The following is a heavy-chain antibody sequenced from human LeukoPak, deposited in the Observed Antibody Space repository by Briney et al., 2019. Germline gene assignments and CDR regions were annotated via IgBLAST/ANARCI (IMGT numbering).Heavy chain of an antibody. V-gene: IGHV4-39*01. D-gene: IGHD6-19*01. CDR2: IYYSGST. CDR3: ARHRRQQWLVLAFDI. J-gene: IGHJ3*02. CDR1: GGSISSSSYY. Sequence: SETLSLTCTVSGGSISSSSYYSGWIRQPPGKGLEWIGSIYYSGSTYYNPSLKSRVTISVDTSKNQFSLKLSSVTAADTAVYYCARHRRQQWLVLAFDIWGQGTMVTVSS.